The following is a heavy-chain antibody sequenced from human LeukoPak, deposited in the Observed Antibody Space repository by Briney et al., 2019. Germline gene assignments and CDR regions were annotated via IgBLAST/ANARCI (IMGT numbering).Heavy chain of an antibody. V-gene: IGHV4-39*07. CDR2: IYYSGST. Sequence: SETLSLTCTVSGGSISSSSYYWGWIRQPPGKGLEWIGSIYYSGSTYYNPSLKSRVTISVDTSKNQFSLKLSSVTAADTAVYYCARQLWATNYYYYYYMDVWGKGTTVTVSS. J-gene: IGHJ6*03. D-gene: IGHD5-18*01. CDR3: ARQLWATNYYYYYYMDV. CDR1: GGSISSSSYY.